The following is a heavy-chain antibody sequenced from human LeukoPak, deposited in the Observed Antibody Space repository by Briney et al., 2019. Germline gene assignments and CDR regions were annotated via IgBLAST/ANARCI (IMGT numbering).Heavy chain of an antibody. CDR3: ARRRGPTDEFDY. D-gene: IGHD4-17*01. CDR2: IYWNDDK. J-gene: IGHJ4*02. CDR1: GFSLSTSGVG. V-gene: IGHV2-5*01. Sequence: SGPTLVYPTQTLTLTCTFSGFSLSTSGVGVGWNRQPPGKALEWLALIYWNDDKRYSPSLKSRLTITKDTSKNQVVLTMTNMDPVDTATYYCARRRGPTDEFDYWGQGTLVTVSS.